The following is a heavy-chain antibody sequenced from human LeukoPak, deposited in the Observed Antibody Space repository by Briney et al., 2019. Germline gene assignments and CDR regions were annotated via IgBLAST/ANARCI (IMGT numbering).Heavy chain of an antibody. J-gene: IGHJ6*04. D-gene: IGHD3-10*01. CDR2: IKNKIDGGTA. Sequence: PGGSLRLSCAASGFTFSDYYMTWIRQAPGQGLEWVGRIKNKIDGGTADHAAPVKGRFTISRDDSKNTLYLQMNSLKTEDTAVYYCTTDSFMIRGASYYYYYGMDVWGKGTTVTVSS. CDR3: TTDSFMIRGASYYYYYGMDV. V-gene: IGHV3-15*01. CDR1: GFTFSDYY.